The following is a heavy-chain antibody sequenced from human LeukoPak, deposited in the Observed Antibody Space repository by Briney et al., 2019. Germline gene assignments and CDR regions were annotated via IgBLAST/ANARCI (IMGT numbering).Heavy chain of an antibody. J-gene: IGHJ4*02. CDR2: TGNDGRDI. Sequence: GSLRLSCIVSGFTFTSHGMHWVRQAPGKGLEWVAYTGNDGRDIYYADSLRGRFTISRDDSKNTVHLQMRSLKVEDTALYYCARDLVGGWSCDHWGQGSLVAVSS. D-gene: IGHD3-16*01. CDR3: ARDLVGGWSCDH. CDR1: GFTFTSHG. V-gene: IGHV3-30*02.